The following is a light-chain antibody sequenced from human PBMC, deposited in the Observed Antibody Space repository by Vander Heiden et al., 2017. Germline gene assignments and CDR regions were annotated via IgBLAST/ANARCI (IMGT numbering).Light chain of an antibody. CDR3: QQTFTTPWT. CDR1: QSIITY. Sequence: DIQMTQSPSSLSASVGNRVTIPCRVSQSIITYFNWWPQKPGKAPKPLIYAASSLQSGVPSRFSGSGSGTDFTLIISSLQPEDIATYYCQQTFTTPWTFGQGTKLEIK. V-gene: IGKV1-39*01. J-gene: IGKJ1*01. CDR2: AAS.